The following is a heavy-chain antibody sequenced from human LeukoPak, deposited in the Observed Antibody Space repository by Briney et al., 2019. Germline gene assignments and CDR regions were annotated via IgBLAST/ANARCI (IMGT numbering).Heavy chain of an antibody. Sequence: ASVKVSCKASGGTFSSYAISWVRQAPGQGLEWMGGIIPIFGTAQYTQKFKDRVTITADESTSTAYMELNSLRSEDTAIVAAGSDYSGQGTLVTVSS. CDR1: GGTFSSYA. V-gene: IGHV1-69*13. D-gene: IGHD6-13*01. J-gene: IGHJ4*02. CDR3: GSDY. CDR2: IIPIFGTA.